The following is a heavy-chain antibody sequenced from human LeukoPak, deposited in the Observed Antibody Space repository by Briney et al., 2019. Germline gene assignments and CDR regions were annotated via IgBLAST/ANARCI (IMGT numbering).Heavy chain of an antibody. CDR2: MNPNSGNT. J-gene: IGHJ4*02. CDR3: ARSGNPIVHGGRYFDY. V-gene: IGHV1-8*03. D-gene: IGHD2/OR15-2a*01. CDR1: GYTFTSYD. Sequence: GASVKVSCKASGYTFTSYDINWVRQATGQGLEWMGWMNPNSGNTGYAQKFQGRVTITRNTSISTAYMELTSLRSEDTAVYYCARSGNPIVHGGRYFDYWGQGTLVTVSS.